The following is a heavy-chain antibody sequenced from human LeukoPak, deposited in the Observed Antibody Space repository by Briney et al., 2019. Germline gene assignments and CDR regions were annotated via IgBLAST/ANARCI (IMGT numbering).Heavy chain of an antibody. J-gene: IGHJ4*02. CDR1: GFTFSSYS. CDR3: MAVAGPFNY. D-gene: IGHD6-19*01. V-gene: IGHV3-9*01. CDR2: INWNSGSI. Sequence: PGGSLRLSCAASGFTFSSYSMNWVRQAPGKGLEWVSGINWNSGSIGYADSVKGRFTISRDNAKNSLYLQMNSLRAEDTALYYSMAVAGPFNYWGQGTLVTVSS.